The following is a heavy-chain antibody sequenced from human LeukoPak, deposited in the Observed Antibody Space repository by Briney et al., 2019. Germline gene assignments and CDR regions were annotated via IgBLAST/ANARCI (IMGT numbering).Heavy chain of an antibody. D-gene: IGHD3-3*01. CDR3: AKDGPLRFLEWSTIDY. CDR2: ISWDGGST. J-gene: IGHJ4*02. Sequence: TGGSLRLSCAASGFTFSNYAMNWVRQAPGKGLEWVSLISWDGGSTYYADSVKGRFTISRDNSKNSLYLQMNSLRTEDTALYYCAKDGPLRFLEWSTIDYWGQGTLVTVSS. CDR1: GFTFSNYA. V-gene: IGHV3-43*01.